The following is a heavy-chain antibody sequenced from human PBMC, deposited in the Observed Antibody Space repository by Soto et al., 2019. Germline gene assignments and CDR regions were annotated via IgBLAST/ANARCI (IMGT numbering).Heavy chain of an antibody. J-gene: IGHJ4*02. Sequence: SETLSLTCTVSGGSVSSSSYYWRWVRQPPGKGLEWIGSVYYSGSTYYNPSLESRVTISVDKSKNQFSLKLMSLSAADPAGYYCGGGEGRAKIWYYFDYWGQGALVTVSS. D-gene: IGHD3-10*01. CDR3: GGGEGRAKIWYYFDY. V-gene: IGHV4-39*01. CDR1: GGSVSSSSYY. CDR2: VYYSGST.